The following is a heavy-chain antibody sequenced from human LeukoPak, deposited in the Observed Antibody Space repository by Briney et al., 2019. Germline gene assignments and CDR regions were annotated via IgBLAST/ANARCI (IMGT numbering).Heavy chain of an antibody. D-gene: IGHD3-10*01. J-gene: IGHJ4*02. CDR1: GFTFSNAW. CDR2: LYSGDNT. Sequence: GGSLRLSCAASGFTFSNAWMSWVRQAPGKGLEWVSVLYSGDNTYYADSVKGRFTISRDNSKNTLYLQMNSLRAGDTAVYYCARVRSYGSGFDYWGQGTLVTVSS. V-gene: IGHV3-53*01. CDR3: ARVRSYGSGFDY.